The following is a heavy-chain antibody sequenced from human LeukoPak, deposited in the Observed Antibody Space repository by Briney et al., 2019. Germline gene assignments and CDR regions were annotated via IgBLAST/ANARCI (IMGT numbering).Heavy chain of an antibody. V-gene: IGHV3-48*04. CDR1: GFTFSSYS. D-gene: IGHD1-26*01. CDR2: ISSSSSTI. J-gene: IGHJ4*02. Sequence: GGSLRLSCAASGFTFSSYSMNWVRQAPGKGLEWVSYISSSSSTIYYADSVKGRFTTSRDNAKNSLYLQMNSLRAEDTAVYYCARAVGATQAGYWGQGTLVTVSS. CDR3: ARAVGATQAGY.